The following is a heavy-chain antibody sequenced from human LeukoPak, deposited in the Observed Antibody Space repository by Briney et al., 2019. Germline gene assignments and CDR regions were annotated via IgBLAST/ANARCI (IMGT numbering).Heavy chain of an antibody. V-gene: IGHV3-74*01. D-gene: IGHD3-10*01. CDR1: GFTFSSYW. Sequence: GGALRLSCAASGFTFSSYWMHWVRQAAGKGLVWVSRINSDGSSTSYADSVKGRFTISRDNAKNTLYLQMNSLRAEDTAVYYCARAAMVRGVIRIDNWFDPWGQGTLVTVSS. CDR3: ARAAMVRGVIRIDNWFDP. J-gene: IGHJ5*02. CDR2: INSDGSST.